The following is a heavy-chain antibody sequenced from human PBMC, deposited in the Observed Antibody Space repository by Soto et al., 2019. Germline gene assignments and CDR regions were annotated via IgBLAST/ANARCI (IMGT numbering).Heavy chain of an antibody. CDR1: GYTFTGYY. Sequence: GASVKVSCKASGYTFTGYYMHWVRQAPGQGLEWMGWINPNSGGTNYAQKFQGWVTMTRDTSISTAYMELSRLRSDDTAVYYCAREGHYDFWSGYYTGKELDYWGQGTLVTVSS. CDR2: INPNSGGT. J-gene: IGHJ4*02. D-gene: IGHD3-3*01. V-gene: IGHV1-2*04. CDR3: AREGHYDFWSGYYTGKELDY.